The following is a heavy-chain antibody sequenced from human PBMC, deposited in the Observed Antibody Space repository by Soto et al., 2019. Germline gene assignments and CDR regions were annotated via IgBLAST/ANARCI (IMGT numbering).Heavy chain of an antibody. Sequence: SETLSLTCTVSGGSISSGGYYWSWIRQHPGKGLEWIGYIYYSGSTYYNPSLKSRVTISVDTSKNQFSLKLSPVTAADTAVYYCATAIEYSSSSGGMIGYWGQGTLVTVSS. V-gene: IGHV4-31*03. D-gene: IGHD6-6*01. CDR3: ATAIEYSSSSGGMIGY. J-gene: IGHJ4*02. CDR2: IYYSGST. CDR1: GGSISSGGYY.